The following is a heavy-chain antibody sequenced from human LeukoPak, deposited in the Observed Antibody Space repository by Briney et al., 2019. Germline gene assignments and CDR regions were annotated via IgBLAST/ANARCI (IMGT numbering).Heavy chain of an antibody. CDR2: IYHSGST. D-gene: IGHD2-15*01. V-gene: IGHV4-4*02. J-gene: IGHJ3*02. Sequence: SETLSLTCAVSGGPISSSNWWSWVRQPPGKGLEWIGEIYHSGSTNYNPSLKSRVTISVDKSKNQFSLKLSSVTAADTAVYYCARERGGGGSLDAFDIWGQGTMVTVSS. CDR3: ARERGGGGSLDAFDI. CDR1: GGPISSSNW.